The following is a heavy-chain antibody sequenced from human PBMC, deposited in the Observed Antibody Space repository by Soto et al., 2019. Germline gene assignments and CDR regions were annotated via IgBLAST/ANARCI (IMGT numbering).Heavy chain of an antibody. CDR1: GFTFSSYS. D-gene: IGHD1-26*01. J-gene: IGHJ4*02. V-gene: IGHV3-48*02. Sequence: GGSLRLSCAASGFTFSSYSMNWVRQAPGKGLEWVSYISSSSSTIYYADSVKGRFTISRDNAKNSLYLQMNSLRDEETAVYYCAREWDSGSYSRFDYWGQGTLVTVSS. CDR2: ISSSSSTI. CDR3: AREWDSGSYSRFDY.